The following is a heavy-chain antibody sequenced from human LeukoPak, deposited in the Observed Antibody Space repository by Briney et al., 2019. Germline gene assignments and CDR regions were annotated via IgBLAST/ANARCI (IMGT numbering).Heavy chain of an antibody. D-gene: IGHD3-10*01. CDR3: ARGTQRAGSYSPRHAFDI. V-gene: IGHV4-61*02. CDR2: ISSSGST. J-gene: IGHJ3*02. CDR1: GDSISSGEYY. Sequence: SETLSLTCTVSGDSISSGEYYWSWIRQPAGKGLEWIGRISSSGSTNYNPSLKSRVTISVDTPKNQFSLKLSSVTAADTAVYYCARGTQRAGSYSPRHAFDIWGQGTMVSVSS.